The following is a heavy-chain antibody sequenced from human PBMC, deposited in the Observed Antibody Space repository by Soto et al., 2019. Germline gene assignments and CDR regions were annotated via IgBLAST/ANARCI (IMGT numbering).Heavy chain of an antibody. CDR2: ISYDGNNK. CDR1: GCTFSTYA. J-gene: IGHJ6*02. V-gene: IGHV3-30-3*01. Sequence: GGSLRLSCAASGCTFSTYAMEWVRQAPGKGLDWVALISYDGNNKYYADSVRGRFTISRDNSKNTLYLQMNTLRPEDTALYFCARPVEPFYYYGMDVWGQGTTVTVSS. CDR3: ARPVEPFYYYGMDV.